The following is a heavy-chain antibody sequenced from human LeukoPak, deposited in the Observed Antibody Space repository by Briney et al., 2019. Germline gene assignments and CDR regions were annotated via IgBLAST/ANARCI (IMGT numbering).Heavy chain of an antibody. CDR1: GFTFSSYS. CDR2: ISISSSAI. J-gene: IGHJ4*02. D-gene: IGHD6-19*01. Sequence: PGGSLRLSGSASGFTFSSYSMNWVRQAPGKGLEWVSYISISSSAIYNEDSEKGGFTISRDNEKNSLYLQMNSMRGEDTAVYYCARDKRAGSGWYFVYWGQGTLVTVSS. V-gene: IGHV3-48*01. CDR3: ARDKRAGSGWYFVY.